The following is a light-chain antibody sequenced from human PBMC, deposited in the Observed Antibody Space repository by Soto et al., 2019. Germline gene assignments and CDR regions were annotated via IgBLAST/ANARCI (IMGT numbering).Light chain of an antibody. Sequence: QPVLTQPPSESGTPGQRVTISCSGSSSNIGSNTVNCYQQLPGTAPKLLIYSNNQRPSGVPDRFSGSKSGTSAPLAISGLQSEDEADYYCAAWDDSLNGVVFGGGTKLTVL. V-gene: IGLV1-44*01. CDR2: SNN. CDR3: AAWDDSLNGVV. J-gene: IGLJ2*01. CDR1: SSNIGSNT.